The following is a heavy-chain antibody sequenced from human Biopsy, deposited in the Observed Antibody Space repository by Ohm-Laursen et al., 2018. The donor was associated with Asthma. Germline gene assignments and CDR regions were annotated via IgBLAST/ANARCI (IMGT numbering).Heavy chain of an antibody. Sequence: SQTLSLTCLVSGGSIGRGGYYWSWMRHFPGKGLAWIGYIYYSGTTYYNPSLKSRLTISVDMSKNQFILHLTSVTAADTAVYFCARGPSPHYHTSNGKFDLWGQGTLVTVSS. CDR2: IYYSGTT. CDR3: ARGPSPHYHTSNGKFDL. D-gene: IGHD2-8*01. V-gene: IGHV4-31*03. CDR1: GGSIGRGGYY. J-gene: IGHJ5*02.